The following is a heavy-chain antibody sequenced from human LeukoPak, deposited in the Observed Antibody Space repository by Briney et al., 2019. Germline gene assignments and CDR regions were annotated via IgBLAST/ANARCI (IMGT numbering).Heavy chain of an antibody. CDR2: ITEDGGEK. V-gene: IGHV3-7*01. J-gene: IGHJ4*02. D-gene: IGHD1-26*01. Sequence: PGGSLRLSCAASGFTLSRSWMRWVRQAPGKGLEWVASITEDGGEKYYVDSVRGRFTISRDNAKISLYLQMNSLRAEDTAVYYCARWDYWGQGTLVTVSS. CDR1: GFTLSRSW. CDR3: ARWDY.